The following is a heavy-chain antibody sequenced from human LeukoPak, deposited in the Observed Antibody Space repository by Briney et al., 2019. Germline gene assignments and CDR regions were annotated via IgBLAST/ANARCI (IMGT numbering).Heavy chain of an antibody. V-gene: IGHV3-21*01. CDR3: ARDEGWFGD. Sequence: GGSLRLSCAASGFTFSSYSMNWVRQAPGKGLEWVSSISSSSSYIYYADSVKGRFIISRDNAKNSLHLQMNSLGDDDTAVYYCARDEGWFGDWGQGTLVTVSS. CDR2: ISSSSSYI. J-gene: IGHJ4*02. CDR1: GFTFSSYS. D-gene: IGHD3-10*01.